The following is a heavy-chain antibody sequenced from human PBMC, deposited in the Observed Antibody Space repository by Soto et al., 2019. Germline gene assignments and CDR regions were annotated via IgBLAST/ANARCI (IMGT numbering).Heavy chain of an antibody. D-gene: IGHD3-9*01. CDR3: ARVDNFDVLTGHADY. V-gene: IGHV5-51*01. J-gene: IGHJ4*02. CDR2: IYPDDSDT. CDR1: GYSFSNYW. Sequence: ESLKISCQGSGYSFSNYWIGWVRQMPGKGLEWMGLIYPDDSDTRYSPSFQGQVSISADKFVSTAYLEWSSLKASDTAMYYCARVDNFDVLTGHADYWGQGTLVTVSS.